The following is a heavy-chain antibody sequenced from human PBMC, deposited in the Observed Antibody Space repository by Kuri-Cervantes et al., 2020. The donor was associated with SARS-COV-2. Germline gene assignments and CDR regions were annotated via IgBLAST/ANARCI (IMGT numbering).Heavy chain of an antibody. CDR2: IYYSGST. CDR1: GGSISSYY. V-gene: IGHV4-59*08. D-gene: IGHD2-2*02. CDR3: ARHSGYCSSTSCYTPEYFDY. Sequence: GSLRLSCTVSGGSISSYYWSWIRQPPGKGLEWIGYIYYSGSTNYNPSLKSRVTISVDTSKNQFSLKLSSVTAADTAVYYCARHSGYCSSTSCYTPEYFDYWGQGTRVTSAS. J-gene: IGHJ4*02.